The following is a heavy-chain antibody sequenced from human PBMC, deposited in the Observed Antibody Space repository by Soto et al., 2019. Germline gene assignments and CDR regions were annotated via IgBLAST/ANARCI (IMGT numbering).Heavy chain of an antibody. V-gene: IGHV1-3*01. CDR3: ARGKGMEENYYYYGMDV. J-gene: IGHJ6*02. CDR1: GYRFSTHS. D-gene: IGHD1-1*01. CDR2: INGGNGNT. Sequence: GSVKVSFKACGYRFSTHSMHLVRQAPGQGLEWMGWINGGNGNTKYSQKFRDRVTITRDASASTGYMELRSLRSEDTAVYYCARGKGMEENYYYYGMDVWGQGTTVTVSS.